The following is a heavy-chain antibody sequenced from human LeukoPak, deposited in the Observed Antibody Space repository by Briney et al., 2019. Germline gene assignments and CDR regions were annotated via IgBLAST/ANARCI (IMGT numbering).Heavy chain of an antibody. J-gene: IGHJ4*02. V-gene: IGHV3-48*03. CDR3: ARSGYYDSSAYYEYYFDY. Sequence: GGSLRLSCAGSGLSLAIFEMNWVRQAPGKGLEWISYITRGGQTSYYADSVKGRFTISRDNSKNTLYLQMNSPRPEDTAVYYCARSGYYDSSAYYEYYFDYWGQGTLVTVSS. D-gene: IGHD3-22*01. CDR1: GLSLAIFE. CDR2: ITRGGQTS.